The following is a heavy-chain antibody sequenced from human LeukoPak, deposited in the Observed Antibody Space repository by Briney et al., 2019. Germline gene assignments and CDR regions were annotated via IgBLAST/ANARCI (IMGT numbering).Heavy chain of an antibody. CDR3: ARDQRLSGSYCWFDP. J-gene: IGHJ5*02. D-gene: IGHD1-26*01. Sequence: ASVKVSCKASGYTFTGYYMHWVRQAPGQGLEWMGWINPNSGGTNYAQKFQGRVTMTRDTSISTAYMELSRLRSDGTAVYYCARDQRLSGSYCWFDPWGQGTLVTVSS. V-gene: IGHV1-2*02. CDR1: GYTFTGYY. CDR2: INPNSGGT.